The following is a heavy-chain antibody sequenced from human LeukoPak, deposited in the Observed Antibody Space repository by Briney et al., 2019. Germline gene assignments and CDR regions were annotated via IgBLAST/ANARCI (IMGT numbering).Heavy chain of an antibody. CDR1: GFTFSGYP. Sequence: GKSLRLSCAASGFTFSGYPIHWVRQAPGKGLEWVANIKQDGSEKYYVDSVKGRFTISRDNAKNSLFLQMNSLRAEDTAVYYCARDTRTFDYWGQGTLVTVSS. V-gene: IGHV3-7*01. CDR3: ARDTRTFDY. D-gene: IGHD1-26*01. CDR2: IKQDGSEK. J-gene: IGHJ4*02.